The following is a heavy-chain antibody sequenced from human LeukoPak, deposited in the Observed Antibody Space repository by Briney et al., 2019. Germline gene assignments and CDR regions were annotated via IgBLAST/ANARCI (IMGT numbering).Heavy chain of an antibody. CDR2: IKEDGSDT. CDR1: GFTFSNYC. CDR3: SRSQPHEWLRGDIYFDY. V-gene: IGHV3-7*01. Sequence: GGSLSLSCAASGFTFSNYCMTWVRQAPGKGLKWVANIKEDGSDTYYGYSVKGRFTISRDNDKTYVYLQMNSLRAEDTAGYYFSRSQPHEWLRGDIYFDYWGQGTLVTVSS. J-gene: IGHJ4*02. D-gene: IGHD5-12*01.